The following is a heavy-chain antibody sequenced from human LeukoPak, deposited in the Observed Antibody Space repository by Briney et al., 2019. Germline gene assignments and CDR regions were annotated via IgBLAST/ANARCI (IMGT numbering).Heavy chain of an antibody. Sequence: PGESLKISCKGSGYSFTSYWIGWVRQMPGKGRKWRGIIYPGDSDTRYSPSFQGQVTISADKSISTAYLQWSSLKASDTAMYYCARHDESIVGATEYWGQGTLVTVSS. CDR2: IYPGDSDT. J-gene: IGHJ4*02. CDR1: GYSFTSYW. CDR3: ARHDESIVGATEY. D-gene: IGHD1-26*01. V-gene: IGHV5-51*01.